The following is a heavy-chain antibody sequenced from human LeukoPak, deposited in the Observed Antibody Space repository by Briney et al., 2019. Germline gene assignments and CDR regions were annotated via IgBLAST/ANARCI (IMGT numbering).Heavy chain of an antibody. CDR3: ARGTYCSSTSCPFDY. V-gene: IGHV3-21*01. CDR2: ISSSSSYI. CDR1: GFTFSSYS. Sequence: GGSLRLPCAASGFTFSSYSMNWVRQAPGKGLEWVSSISSSSSYIYYADSVKGRFTISRDNAKNSLYLQMNSLRAEDTAVYYCARGTYCSSTSCPFDYWGQGTLVTVSS. D-gene: IGHD2-2*01. J-gene: IGHJ4*02.